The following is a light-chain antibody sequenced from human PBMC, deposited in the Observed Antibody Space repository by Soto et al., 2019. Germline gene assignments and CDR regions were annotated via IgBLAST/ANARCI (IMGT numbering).Light chain of an antibody. J-gene: IGKJ4*01. CDR2: AVC. Sequence: DIQMTQSPSSVSASVGDRVTITCRASQGINNWLAWYQQKPGKAPELLIYAVCYLQSGVPSRFSDSGAGTDITLTVSGLQPEDFATYFCKLSSSFPLACGGGTNVDSK. CDR3: KLSSSFPLA. CDR1: QGINNW. V-gene: IGKV1-12*01.